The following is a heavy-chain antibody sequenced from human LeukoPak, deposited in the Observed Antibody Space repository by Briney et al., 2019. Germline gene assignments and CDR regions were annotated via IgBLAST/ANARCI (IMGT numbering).Heavy chain of an antibody. Sequence: SQTLSLTCAISGDSVYGSPAVWNWGRQSPSRGLEWLGRAYYRSKWYIDYAESVKGRITITPDTSKNQFSLQLNSVTPEDTAVYYCARGAVRGGTNFDYWGQGTLVTVSS. CDR3: ARGAVRGGTNFDY. CDR2: AYYRSKWYI. D-gene: IGHD3-10*01. J-gene: IGHJ4*02. V-gene: IGHV6-1*01. CDR1: GDSVYGSPAV.